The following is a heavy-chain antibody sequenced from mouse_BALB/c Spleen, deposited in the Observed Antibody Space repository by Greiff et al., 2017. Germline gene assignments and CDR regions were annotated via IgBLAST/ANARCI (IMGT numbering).Heavy chain of an antibody. CDR2: INPYNGDT. Sequence: VQLQQSGPELVKPGASVKISCKASGYSFTGYFMNWVMQSHGKSLEWIGRINPYNGDTFYNQKFKGKATLTVDKSSSTAHMELRSLASEDSAVYYCARCYDDGVDYAMDYWGQGTSVTVSS. V-gene: IGHV1-20*02. CDR1: GYSFTGYF. J-gene: IGHJ4*01. CDR3: ARCYDDGVDYAMDY. D-gene: IGHD2-4*01.